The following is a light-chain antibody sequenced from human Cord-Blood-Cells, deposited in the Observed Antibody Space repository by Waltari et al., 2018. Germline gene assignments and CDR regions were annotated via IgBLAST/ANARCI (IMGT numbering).Light chain of an antibody. CDR2: WAS. J-gene: IGKJ4*01. CDR1: QRVLYSSNNKNY. CDR3: QQYYSTPLT. Sequence: DIVMTQSPDSLAVSLVERANITCKSRQRVLYSSNNKNYLVWYQEKPGLPPKQRIYWASTRESGVPERFRSSRSGTDFTLTISSLQAEDVAVYYCQQYYSTPLTFGGGTKVEIK. V-gene: IGKV4-1*01.